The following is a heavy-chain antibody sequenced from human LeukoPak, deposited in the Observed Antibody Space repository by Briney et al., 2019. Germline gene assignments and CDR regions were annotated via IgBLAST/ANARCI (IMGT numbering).Heavy chain of an antibody. V-gene: IGHV4-34*01. CDR3: ARSLPGAIGAADF. D-gene: IGHD6-13*01. CDR1: GGSFSGYY. J-gene: IGHJ4*02. Sequence: SETLSLTCAVYGGSFSGYYWSWIRQPPGKGLEWIGEINHSGSTNYNPSLKSRVTISVDTSKNHFSLKVTSMTAADTGVYYCARSLPGAIGAADFWGQGTLVTVS. CDR2: INHSGST.